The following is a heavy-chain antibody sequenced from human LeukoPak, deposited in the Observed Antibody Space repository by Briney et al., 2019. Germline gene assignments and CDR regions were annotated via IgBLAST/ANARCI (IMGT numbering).Heavy chain of an antibody. J-gene: IGHJ4*02. CDR2: ISHHGSNE. CDR3: ARVHDTTGYYHYFDS. CDR1: GFTFSTYP. D-gene: IGHD3-9*01. Sequence: GGSLRLSCEASGFTFSTYPMHWVRQAPDKGLEWVAMISHHGSNEYYVDSVKGRFTISRDNSKNTLYLQMNNPRVEDTAIYYCARVHDTTGYYHYFDSWGQGTLVTVSS. V-gene: IGHV3-30*14.